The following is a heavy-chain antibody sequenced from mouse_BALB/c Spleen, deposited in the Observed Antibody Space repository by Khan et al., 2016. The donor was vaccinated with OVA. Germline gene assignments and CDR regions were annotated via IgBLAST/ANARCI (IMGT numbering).Heavy chain of an antibody. V-gene: IGHV3-2*02. J-gene: IGHJ2*01. CDR3: ARTARIKY. Sequence: EVQLQESGPGLVKPSQSLSLTCTVTGYSITSGYGWNWIRQFPGNKLEWMGYISYSVSTNYNPSLKSRISITRDTSKNQFFMQLNSVTTEDTATYYCARTARIKYWGQGTTLTVSS. CDR2: ISYSVST. CDR1: GYSITSGYG. D-gene: IGHD1-2*01.